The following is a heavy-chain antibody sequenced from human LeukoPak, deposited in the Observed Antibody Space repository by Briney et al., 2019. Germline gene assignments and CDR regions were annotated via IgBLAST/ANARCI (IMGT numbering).Heavy chain of an antibody. D-gene: IGHD3-3*01. CDR1: GYTFTGYY. V-gene: IGHV1-2*02. CDR3: ARDSPGRITIFGVDLQLQSWFDP. Sequence: GASVKVSCKASGYTFTGYYMHWVRQAPGQGLEWMGWINPNSGGTNYAQKFQGRVTMTRDTSISTAYMELSRLRSDDTAVYYCARDSPGRITIFGVDLQLQSWFDPWGQGTLVTVSS. CDR2: INPNSGGT. J-gene: IGHJ5*02.